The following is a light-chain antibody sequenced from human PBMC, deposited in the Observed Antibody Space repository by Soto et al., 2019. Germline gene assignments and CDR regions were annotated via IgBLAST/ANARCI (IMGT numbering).Light chain of an antibody. CDR2: DAS. CDR1: QSISRW. CDR3: QQYDSYWT. Sequence: DIQMTQSPSTLSASVGDRVTITCRASQSISRWVAWYQQKPGKAPKLLIYDASNLESGVPARFSGSGSRTEFTLTIRSLQPDDFATYYCQQYDSYWTFGQGTKVDIK. V-gene: IGKV1-5*01. J-gene: IGKJ1*01.